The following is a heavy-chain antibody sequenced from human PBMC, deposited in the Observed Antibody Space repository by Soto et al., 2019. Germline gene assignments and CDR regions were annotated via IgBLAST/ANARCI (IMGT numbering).Heavy chain of an antibody. D-gene: IGHD1-7*01. J-gene: IGHJ4*02. CDR3: ARDRNWDWNYVGYHFDN. CDR1: GGTFSSYA. Sequence: QVQLVQSGAEVKKPGSSVKVSCKACGGTFSSYAINWVRQAPGQGLEWMGGIIPFFGTSNRAQKFQGRVTITADDSSTTAYMVLSSLRAEDTAVYYCARDRNWDWNYVGYHFDNWGQGTQVTVSS. CDR2: IIPFFGTS. V-gene: IGHV1-69*01.